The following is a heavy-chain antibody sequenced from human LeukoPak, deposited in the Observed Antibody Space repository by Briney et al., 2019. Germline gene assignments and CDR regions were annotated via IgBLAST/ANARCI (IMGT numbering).Heavy chain of an antibody. J-gene: IGHJ5*02. Sequence: PGGSLRLSCAASGFTISNYWMTWVRQAPGKWLEWVSNIKGDGSEKNYVDSVKGRFTISRDNAKNSLYLQMNSLRVEDTALYYCVRQAGVSWGQGTLVTVSS. CDR3: VRQAGVS. CDR2: IKGDGSEK. V-gene: IGHV3-7*01. D-gene: IGHD6-19*01. CDR1: GFTISNYW.